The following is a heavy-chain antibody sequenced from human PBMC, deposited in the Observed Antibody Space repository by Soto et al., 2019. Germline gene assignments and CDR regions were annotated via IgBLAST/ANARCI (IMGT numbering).Heavy chain of an antibody. CDR1: GYTLTGYY. J-gene: IGHJ4*02. CDR2: INPNSGGT. D-gene: IGHD2-15*01. CDR3: ARESDCSGGSCLDY. V-gene: IGHV1-2*02. Sequence: ASVKVSCKASGYTLTGYYMHWVRQAPGQGLEWMGWINPNSGGTNYAQKFQGRVTMTRDTSISTAYMELSRLRSDDTAVYYCARESDCSGGSCLDYWGQGTLVTVSS.